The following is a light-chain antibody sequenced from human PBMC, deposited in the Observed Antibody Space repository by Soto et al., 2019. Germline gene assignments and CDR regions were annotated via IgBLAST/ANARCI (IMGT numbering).Light chain of an antibody. CDR2: KAS. Sequence: DLQMTQSPSTLSASVGDRVTITCRASQSISWLAWYQQKPGKAPKLLIYKASSLESGVPSRFSGSGSGTEFTLTISSLQPDDFATYYCQQYNSYSLFTFGPGTKVDIK. V-gene: IGKV1-5*03. J-gene: IGKJ3*01. CDR1: QSISW. CDR3: QQYNSYSLFT.